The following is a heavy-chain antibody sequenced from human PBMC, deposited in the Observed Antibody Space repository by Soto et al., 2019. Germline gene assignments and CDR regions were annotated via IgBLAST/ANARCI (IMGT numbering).Heavy chain of an antibody. V-gene: IGHV5-10-1*01. D-gene: IGHD3-22*01. CDR3: ARSYETYYYDSSGYSRDCYLDY. CDR1: GYSFTSYW. J-gene: IGHJ4*02. Sequence: PGESLKISCKGSGYSFTSYWISWVRQVPGKGLEWMGRIDPSDSYTNYSPSFQGHVTISADKSISTAYLQWSSLKASDTAMYYCARSYETYYYDSSGYSRDCYLDYWGQGTLVTVSS. CDR2: IDPSDSYT.